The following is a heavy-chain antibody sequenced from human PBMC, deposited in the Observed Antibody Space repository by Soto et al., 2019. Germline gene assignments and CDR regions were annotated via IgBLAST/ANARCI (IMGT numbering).Heavy chain of an antibody. CDR3: ARERDYYDSSGYSAPFAFDI. J-gene: IGHJ3*02. Sequence: SETLSLTCTVSGGSISSYYWSWIRQPPGKGLEWIGYIYYSGSTNYNPSLKSRVTISVDTSKNQFSLKLSSVTAADTAVYYCARERDYYDSSGYSAPFAFDIWGQGTMVTVSS. D-gene: IGHD3-22*01. V-gene: IGHV4-59*01. CDR1: GGSISSYY. CDR2: IYYSGST.